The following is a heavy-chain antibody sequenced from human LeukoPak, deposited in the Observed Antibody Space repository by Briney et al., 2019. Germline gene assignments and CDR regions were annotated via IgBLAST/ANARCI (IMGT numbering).Heavy chain of an antibody. D-gene: IGHD3-16*02. V-gene: IGHV3-23*01. Sequence: STYYADSVKGRFTISRDNSKNTLYLQMNSLRAEDTAVYYCAKAGALRGLAGGAIHWYFDLWGRGTLVTVSS. CDR2: ST. J-gene: IGHJ2*01. CDR3: AKAGALRGLAGGAIHWYFDL.